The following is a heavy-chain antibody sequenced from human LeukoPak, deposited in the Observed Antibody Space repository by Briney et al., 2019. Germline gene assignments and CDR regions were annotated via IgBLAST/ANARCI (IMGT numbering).Heavy chain of an antibody. V-gene: IGHV1-69*05. D-gene: IGHD5-12*01. CDR1: GGSFSSYA. CDR3: ARVPYGGYGAPFDY. Sequence: SVKVSCKASGGSFSSYAISWVRQAPGQGLEWMGGIIPIFGTANYAQKFQGRVTMTRDTSISTAYMELSRLRSDDTAVYYCARVPYGGYGAPFDYWGQGTLVTVSS. J-gene: IGHJ4*02. CDR2: IIPIFGTA.